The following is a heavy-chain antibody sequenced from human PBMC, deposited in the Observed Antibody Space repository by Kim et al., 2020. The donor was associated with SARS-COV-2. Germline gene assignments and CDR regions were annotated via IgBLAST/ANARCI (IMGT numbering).Heavy chain of an antibody. CDR1: GFSLSTSGMC. D-gene: IGHD1-26*01. CDR3: ARIQGIVGAAGDNGWFDP. J-gene: IGHJ5*02. Sequence: SGPTLVNPTQTLTLTCTFSGFSLSTSGMCVSWIRQPPGKALEWLALIDWDDDKYYSTSLKTRLTISKDTSKNQVVLTMTNMDPVDTATYYCARIQGIVGAAGDNGWFDPWGQGTLVTVSS. V-gene: IGHV2-70*01. CDR2: IDWDDDK.